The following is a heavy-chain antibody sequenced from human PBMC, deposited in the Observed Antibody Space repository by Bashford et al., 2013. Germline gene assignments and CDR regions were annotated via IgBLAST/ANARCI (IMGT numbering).Heavy chain of an antibody. CDR3: ARGSVGAPLCFDL. Sequence: GSLRLSCAASGFTVNSNYMSWVRQAPGKGLEWVSVIYSGGTTYYADSVRGRITISRDNSKNTLYLQMNSLRAEDTAVYYCARGSVGAPLCFDLWGQGTLVTVSS. V-gene: IGHV3-53*01. J-gene: IGHJ4*02. CDR2: IYSGGTT. D-gene: IGHD1-26*01. CDR1: GFTVNSNY.